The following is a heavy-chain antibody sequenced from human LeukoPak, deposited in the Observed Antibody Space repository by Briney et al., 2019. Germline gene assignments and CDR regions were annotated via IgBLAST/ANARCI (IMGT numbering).Heavy chain of an antibody. CDR1: GWTLRVDY. J-gene: IGHJ3*02. Sequence: PSETLSLTCAVSGWTLRVDYWRWIRQPPGKGLEWIGEINHSGSTNYNPSLKSRVTISVDTSKNQFSLKLSSVTAADTAVYYCARTTLRAFDIWGQGTMVTVSS. CDR3: ARTTLRAFDI. D-gene: IGHD1-1*01. CDR2: INHSGST. V-gene: IGHV4-34*01.